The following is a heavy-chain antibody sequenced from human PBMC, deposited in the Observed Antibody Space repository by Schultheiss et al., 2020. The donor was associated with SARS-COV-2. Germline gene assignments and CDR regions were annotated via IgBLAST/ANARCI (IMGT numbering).Heavy chain of an antibody. CDR2: ISGNGDST. CDR3: ARALRYYYMDV. CDR1: GFTFSSYG. Sequence: GGSLRLSCAASGFTFSSYGMHWVRQAPGKGLEYVSAISGNGDSTYYANSVKGRFTISRDNSKNTLYLQMNSLRAEDTAVYYCARALRYYYMDVWGKGTTVTVSS. J-gene: IGHJ6*03. D-gene: IGHD4/OR15-4a*01. V-gene: IGHV3-64*01.